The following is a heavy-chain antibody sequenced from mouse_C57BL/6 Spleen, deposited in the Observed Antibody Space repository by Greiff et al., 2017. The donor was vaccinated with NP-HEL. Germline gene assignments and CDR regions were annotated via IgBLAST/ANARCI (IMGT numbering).Heavy chain of an antibody. J-gene: IGHJ2*01. Sequence: EVQLQESGPELVKPGDSVKISCKASGYSFTGYFMNWVMQSHGKSLEWIGRINPYNGDTFYNQKFKGKATLTVDKSSSTAHMELRSLTSEDSAVYYCARITTVVAGFDYWGQGTTLTVSS. CDR1: GYSFTGYF. D-gene: IGHD1-1*01. CDR3: ARITTVVAGFDY. V-gene: IGHV1-20*01. CDR2: INPYNGDT.